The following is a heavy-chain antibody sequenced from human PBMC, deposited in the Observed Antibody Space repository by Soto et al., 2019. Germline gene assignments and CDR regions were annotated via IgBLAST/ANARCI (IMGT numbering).Heavy chain of an antibody. Sequence: GGSLRLSCTASGFPFSHYAMNWVRQGPGTRLEWVADISGSGDSARYADSVRGRFTISRDNSRDTLYLQMDSLRVDDTAVYYCGKERRGSGWSVCNFWGQGALVTVSS. D-gene: IGHD6-19*01. CDR1: GFPFSHYA. V-gene: IGHV3-23*01. CDR3: GKERRGSGWSVCNF. J-gene: IGHJ4*02. CDR2: ISGSGDSA.